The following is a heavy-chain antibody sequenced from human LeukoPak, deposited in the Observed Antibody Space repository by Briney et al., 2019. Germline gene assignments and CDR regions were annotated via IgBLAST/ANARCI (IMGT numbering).Heavy chain of an antibody. D-gene: IGHD2-2*03. CDR1: GGSISSSSYY. V-gene: IGHV4-39*07. CDR3: ARAGYCSSTSCYVDGIIAAALFDY. J-gene: IGHJ4*02. CDR2: IYYSGST. Sequence: PSETLSLTCTVSGGSISSSSYYWGWIRQPPGKGLEWIGSIYYSGSTYYNPSLKSRVTISVDTSKNQFSLKLSSVTAADTAVYYCARAGYCSSTSCYVDGIIAAALFDYWGQGTLVTVSS.